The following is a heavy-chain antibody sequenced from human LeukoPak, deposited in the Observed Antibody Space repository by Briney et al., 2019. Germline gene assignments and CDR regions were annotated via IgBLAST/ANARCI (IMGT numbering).Heavy chain of an antibody. CDR3: ARRFGRKFGERFYYYHYMDV. CDR1: GGSFSGYY. J-gene: IGHJ6*03. Sequence: SETLSLTCAVYGGSFSGYYWSWIRQPPGKGLEWLGEIHHSGSTNYNPSLKSRVTISVDTSKNQFSLKLSSVTAADTAVYYCARRFGRKFGERFYYYHYMDVWGKGTTVTISS. V-gene: IGHV4-34*01. D-gene: IGHD3-10*01. CDR2: IHHSGST.